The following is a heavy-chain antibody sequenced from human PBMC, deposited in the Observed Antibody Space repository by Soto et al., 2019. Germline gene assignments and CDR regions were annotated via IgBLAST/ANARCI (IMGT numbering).Heavy chain of an antibody. CDR2: INSDGSST. CDR1: GFIFSTYW. J-gene: IGHJ1*01. Sequence: EVQLVESGGGLVQPGGSLRLSCAASGFIFSTYWIHWVRQAPGKGLVWVSRINSDGSSTTYADSVKGRFTIFRDNAKNTVYLQMNSLRVEDTAVYYCLVWSGYSLGHFQHWGQGTLVTVSS. CDR3: LVWSGYSLGHFQH. D-gene: IGHD3-3*01. V-gene: IGHV3-74*01.